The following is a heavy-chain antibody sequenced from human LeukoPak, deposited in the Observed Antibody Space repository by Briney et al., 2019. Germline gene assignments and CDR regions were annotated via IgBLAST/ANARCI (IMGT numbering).Heavy chain of an antibody. CDR3: ARHRGKLELQFDY. D-gene: IGHD1-7*01. Sequence: SSETLSLTCAVSGGSISSSSYYWGWIRQPPGKGLGWIGTIYYSGNTYYNPSLKSRVTISVDTSKNQFSLRLSSVTAADTAVYFCARHRGKLELQFDYWGQGTLVTVSS. CDR1: GGSISSSSYY. V-gene: IGHV4-39*01. CDR2: IYYSGNT. J-gene: IGHJ4*02.